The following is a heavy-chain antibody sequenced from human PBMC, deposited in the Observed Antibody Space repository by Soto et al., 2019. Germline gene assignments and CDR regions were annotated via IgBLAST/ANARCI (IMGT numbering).Heavy chain of an antibody. CDR3: AREEGYCNGGPCYRGAFDF. CDR2: IGNSNNPT. J-gene: IGHJ3*01. CDR1: GFTFSDYS. V-gene: IGHV3-21*02. D-gene: IGHD2-15*01. Sequence: EVQLVESGGGLVKPGGSPRLSCAASGFTFSDYSMLWVRQAPGKGLEWLAFIGNSNNPTFYADSVRGRFTISRDNPKNSMYLHMNSLREEDTAVYFCAREEGYCNGGPCYRGAFDFWGQGTIVTVSS.